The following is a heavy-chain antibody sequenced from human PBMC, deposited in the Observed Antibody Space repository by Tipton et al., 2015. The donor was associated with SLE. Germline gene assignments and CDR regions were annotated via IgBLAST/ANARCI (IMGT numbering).Heavy chain of an antibody. Sequence: RSLRLSCAASGFTFSSYGMHWVRQAPGKGLEWVAVISYDGSNKYYADSVKGRFTISRDNSKNTLYLQMNSLRAEDTAVYYCAKNPSDGYSYGEIDYWGQGTLVTVSS. CDR3: AKNPSDGYSYGEIDY. V-gene: IGHV3-30*18. J-gene: IGHJ4*02. D-gene: IGHD5-18*01. CDR2: ISYDGSNK. CDR1: GFTFSSYG.